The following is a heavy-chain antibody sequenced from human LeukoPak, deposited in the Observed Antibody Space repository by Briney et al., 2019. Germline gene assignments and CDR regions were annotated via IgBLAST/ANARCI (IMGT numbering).Heavy chain of an antibody. J-gene: IGHJ6*03. CDR3: GRAGPVTKDHFMDV. CDR2: ISSSGSTI. V-gene: IGHV3-48*04. D-gene: IGHD2-2*01. Sequence: GGSLRLSCAASGITFTNAWLTWVRQAPGKGLEWVSYISSSGSTIYYADSVKGRFTISRDNAKNSLFLQMNSLSAEDTAVYYCGRAGPVTKDHFMDVWGKGTTVTVSS. CDR1: GITFTNAW.